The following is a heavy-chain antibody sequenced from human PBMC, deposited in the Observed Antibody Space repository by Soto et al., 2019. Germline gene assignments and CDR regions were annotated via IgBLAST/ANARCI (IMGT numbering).Heavy chain of an antibody. D-gene: IGHD2-21*02. CDR3: ARDSGGGNSDYFQH. Sequence: QVQLQESGPGLVKPSQTLSLTCTVSGGSISSGGYYWSWIRQHPGKGLEWIGYIYYSGSTYYNPSLKSRVTISVDTAKNQVSLKLSSVTAADTAVYYCARDSGGGNSDYFQHWGQGTLVTVSS. CDR2: IYYSGST. CDR1: GGSISSGGYY. V-gene: IGHV4-31*03. J-gene: IGHJ1*01.